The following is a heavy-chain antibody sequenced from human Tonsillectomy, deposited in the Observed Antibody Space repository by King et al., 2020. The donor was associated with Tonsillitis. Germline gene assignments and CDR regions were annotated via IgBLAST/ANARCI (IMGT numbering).Heavy chain of an antibody. CDR1: GFNFINYG. CDR2: IPHDGSES. D-gene: IGHD2-8*02. V-gene: IGHV3-30*03. CDR3: ARTGTYAEGSGPPYWYWCMDV. J-gene: IGHJ6*02. Sequence: VQLVESGGGVVQPGGSLRLSCKVSGFNFINYGIQWVRQAPGKGLEWVAVIPHDGSESHYAESVKGRFIVSRDNSESTTYLHLNSLRVEDTAVYYCARTGTYAEGSGPPYWYWCMDVWGRGTTVTVSS.